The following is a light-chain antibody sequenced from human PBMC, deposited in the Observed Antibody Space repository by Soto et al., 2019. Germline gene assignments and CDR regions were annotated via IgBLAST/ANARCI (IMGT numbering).Light chain of an antibody. J-gene: IGKJ3*01. Sequence: DIQLTQSPSTLSASVGDRVTITCRASQSVRTWLAWYQQKPGKAPQLLIYDASNLASGVPSRFSGSGSVTEFTLTVSSLQPDDSATYYCQQYSSYSPGSFRPGTKVDIK. CDR3: QQYSSYSPGS. CDR2: DAS. V-gene: IGKV1-5*01. CDR1: QSVRTW.